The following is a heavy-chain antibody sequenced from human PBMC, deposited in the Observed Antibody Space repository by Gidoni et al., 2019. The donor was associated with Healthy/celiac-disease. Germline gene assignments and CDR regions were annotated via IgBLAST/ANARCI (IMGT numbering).Heavy chain of an antibody. CDR1: GFTFSNAW. CDR2: IKSKTDGGTT. D-gene: IGHD2-2*01. CDR3: TRDRLPAWTGPSYYYGMDV. J-gene: IGHJ6*02. V-gene: IGHV3-15*01. Sequence: RLSCAASGFTFSNAWITWVRQAPAKGLEWVGRIKSKTDGGTTDYAAPVKGRFTIPRDYSKNTLYLQMNSLKTEDTAVYYCTRDRLPAWTGPSYYYGMDVWGQGTTVTVSS.